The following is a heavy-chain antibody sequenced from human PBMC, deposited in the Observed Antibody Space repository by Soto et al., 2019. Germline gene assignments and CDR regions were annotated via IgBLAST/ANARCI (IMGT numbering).Heavy chain of an antibody. CDR3: ARGGGSYWYYFDY. J-gene: IGHJ4*02. V-gene: IGHV4-61*01. D-gene: IGHD1-26*01. CDR1: GGSVSSGSYY. CDR2: IYYSGST. Sequence: PSETLSLTCTVSGGSVSSGSYYWSWIRQPPGKGLEWIGYIYYSGSTNYNPSLKSRVTISVDTSKNQFSLKLSSVTAADTAVYYCARGGGSYWYYFDYWGQGTLVTVSS.